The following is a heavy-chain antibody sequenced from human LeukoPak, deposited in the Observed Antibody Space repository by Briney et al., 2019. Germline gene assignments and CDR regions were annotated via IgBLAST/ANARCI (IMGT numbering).Heavy chain of an antibody. Sequence: GGSLRLSCAVSGFTFSHAWMSWVRQAPGKGLEWVGRIKSKTDGGTTDYAAPVKGRFTISRDDSKNTLYLQMNSLKTEDTAVYYCTTDYNSGSLSHAFDIWGQGTMVTVSS. CDR1: GFTFSHAW. CDR3: TTDYNSGSLSHAFDI. V-gene: IGHV3-15*01. CDR2: IKSKTDGGTT. J-gene: IGHJ3*02. D-gene: IGHD1-26*01.